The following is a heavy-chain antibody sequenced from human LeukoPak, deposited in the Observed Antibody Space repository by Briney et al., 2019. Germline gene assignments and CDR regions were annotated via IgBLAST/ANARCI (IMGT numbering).Heavy chain of an antibody. D-gene: IGHD3-10*01. CDR1: GYTFTGYY. CDR2: INPNSGGT. V-gene: IGHV1-2*02. J-gene: IGHJ5*02. CDR3: ARDWALGGSGSYYNVIDP. Sequence: GASVKVSCKASGYTFTGYYMHWVRQAPGQGLEWMGWINPNSGGTNYAQKFQGRVTMTRDTSISTAYMELSRLRSDDTAVYYCARDWALGGSGSYYNVIDPWGRGTLVTVSS.